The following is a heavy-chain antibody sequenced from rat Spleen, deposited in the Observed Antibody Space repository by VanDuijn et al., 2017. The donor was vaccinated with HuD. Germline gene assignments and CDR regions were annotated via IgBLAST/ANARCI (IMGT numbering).Heavy chain of an antibody. V-gene: IGHV5-25*01. J-gene: IGHJ4*01. CDR3: ASQRIYYYSSYVMDA. D-gene: IGHD1-2*01. CDR2: ISPSGGST. Sequence: EVQLVESGGGLVQPGRSLKLSCAASGFTFSNYDMAWVRQAPTKGLEWVAYISPSGGSTYYRDSVKGRFTVSRDNAKSTLYLQMDSLRSEDTATYYCASQRIYYYSSYVMDAWGQGASVTVSS. CDR1: GFTFSNYD.